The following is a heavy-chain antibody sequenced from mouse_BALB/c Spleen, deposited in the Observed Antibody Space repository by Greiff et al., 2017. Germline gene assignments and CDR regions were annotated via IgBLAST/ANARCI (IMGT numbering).Heavy chain of an antibody. J-gene: IGHJ3*01. CDR1: GFTFSSYT. CDR3: ARGEDLSCFAY. Sequence: EVKVEASGGGLVQPGGSLKLSCAASGFTFSSYTMSWVRQTPEKRLEWVAYISNGGGSTYYPDTVKGRFTISRDNAKNTLYLQMSSLKSEDTAMYYCARGEDLSCFAYWGQGTLVTVSA. V-gene: IGHV5-12-2*01. CDR2: ISNGGGST.